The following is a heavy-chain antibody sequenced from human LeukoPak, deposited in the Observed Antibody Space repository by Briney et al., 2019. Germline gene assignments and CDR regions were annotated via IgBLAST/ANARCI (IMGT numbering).Heavy chain of an antibody. CDR1: GGSISSYY. CDR3: ARGMTQEYYYYYYYMDV. V-gene: IGHV4-59*01. Sequence: SETLSLTCTVSGGSISSYYWSWIRQPPGKGLEWIGYIYYSGSTNYNPSLKSRVTISVDTSKNQFSLKLSSVTAADTAAYYCARGMTQEYYYYYYYMDVWGKGTTVTVSS. J-gene: IGHJ6*03. CDR2: IYYSGST.